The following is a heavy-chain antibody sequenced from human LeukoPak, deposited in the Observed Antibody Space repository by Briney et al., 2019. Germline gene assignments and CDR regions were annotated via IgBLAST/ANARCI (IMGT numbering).Heavy chain of an antibody. D-gene: IGHD6-19*01. V-gene: IGHV3-21*01. CDR1: GFTFSSYS. CDR2: ISSSSSYI. J-gene: IGHJ4*02. CDR3: ARDIPVAGTPPNDY. Sequence: GGSLRLSCAASGFTFSSYSMNWVRQAPGKGLEWVSSISSSSSYIYYADSVKGRFTISRDNAKNSLYLQMNSLGAEDTAVYYCARDIPVAGTPPNDYWGQGTLVTVSS.